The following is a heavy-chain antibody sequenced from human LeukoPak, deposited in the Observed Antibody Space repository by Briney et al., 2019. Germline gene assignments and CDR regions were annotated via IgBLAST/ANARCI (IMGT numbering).Heavy chain of an antibody. Sequence: ASVKVSCKASGYTFTGYYMHWVRPAPGQGLEWMGWINPNSGGTNYAQKFQGRVTMTRDTSISTAYMELSRLRSDDTAVYYCARDLKIEGNDAFDIWGQGTMVTVSS. J-gene: IGHJ3*02. CDR2: INPNSGGT. V-gene: IGHV1-2*02. CDR3: ARDLKIEGNDAFDI. CDR1: GYTFTGYY. D-gene: IGHD2/OR15-2a*01.